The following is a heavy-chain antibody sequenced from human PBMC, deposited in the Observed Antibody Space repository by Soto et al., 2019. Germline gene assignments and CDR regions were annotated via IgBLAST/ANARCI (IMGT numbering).Heavy chain of an antibody. V-gene: IGHV4-61*08. D-gene: IGHD3-22*01. CDR1: GGSISSGGYY. CDR2: IYYSGST. Sequence: PSETLSLTCTVSGGSISSGGYYWSWIRQHPGKGLEWIGYIYYSGSTNYNPSLKSRVTISVDTSKNQFSLKLSSVTAADTAVYYCARAYYYDSSGYYYWGQGTLVTVSS. CDR3: ARAYYYDSSGYYY. J-gene: IGHJ4*02.